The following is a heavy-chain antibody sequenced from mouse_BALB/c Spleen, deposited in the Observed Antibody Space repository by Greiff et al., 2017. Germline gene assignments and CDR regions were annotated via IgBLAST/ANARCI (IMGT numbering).Heavy chain of an antibody. CDR2: ISDGGSYT. Sequence: EVKLMESGGGLVKPGGSLKLSCAASGFTFSDYYMYWVRQTPEKRLEWVATISDGGSYTYYPDSVKGRFTISRDNAKNNLYLQMSSLKSEDTAMYYCARSSTIGTTGYYAMDYWGQGTSVTVSS. CDR3: ARSSTIGTTGYYAMDY. D-gene: IGHD2-14*01. V-gene: IGHV5-4*02. CDR1: GFTFSDYY. J-gene: IGHJ4*01.